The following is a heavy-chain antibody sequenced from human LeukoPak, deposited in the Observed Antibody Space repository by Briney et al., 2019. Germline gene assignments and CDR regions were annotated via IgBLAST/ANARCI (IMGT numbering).Heavy chain of an antibody. CDR2: IYYSGSA. V-gene: IGHV4-59*06. D-gene: IGHD2-2*01. CDR3: ARLSCSGNSCSHGGAFDS. CDR1: GGSISSYY. J-gene: IGHJ4*02. Sequence: SETLSLTCTVSGGSISSYYWSWIRQLPGKGLEWIGYIYYSGSAYYNPSLMTPVTLSIDPSKIQFSLKLTSVTAADTAVYYCARLSCSGNSCSHGGAFDSWGQGTLVTVSS.